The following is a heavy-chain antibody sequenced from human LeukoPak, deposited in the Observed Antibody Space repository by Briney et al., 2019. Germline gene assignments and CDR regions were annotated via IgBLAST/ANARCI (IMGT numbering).Heavy chain of an antibody. CDR1: GFTFSSFA. D-gene: IGHD2-8*01. CDR3: AREGVYFDY. Sequence: GRSLRLPCTASGFTFSSFAMHWVRQAPGKGLEWVALISYDGSNTYYADSVKGRFTISRDNSKNTLYLQMNSLRAEDTALYYCAREGVYFDYWGQGTLVTVSS. CDR2: ISYDGSNT. J-gene: IGHJ4*02. V-gene: IGHV3-30-3*01.